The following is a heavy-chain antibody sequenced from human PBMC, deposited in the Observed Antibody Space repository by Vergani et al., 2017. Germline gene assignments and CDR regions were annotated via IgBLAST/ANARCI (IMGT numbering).Heavy chain of an antibody. CDR2: LYYSGST. J-gene: IGHJ6*02. CDR3: ANYYDILTGMEPPAAYGMDV. V-gene: IGHV4-39*01. Sequence: QLQLQESGPGLVKPSETLSLTCTVSGGSISSSSYYWGWIRQPPGKGLEWIGSLYYSGSTYYNPSLKSRVTISVDTSKNQFSLKLSSVTAADTAVYYCANYYDILTGMEPPAAYGMDVWGQGTTVTVSS. CDR1: GGSISSSSYY. D-gene: IGHD3-9*01.